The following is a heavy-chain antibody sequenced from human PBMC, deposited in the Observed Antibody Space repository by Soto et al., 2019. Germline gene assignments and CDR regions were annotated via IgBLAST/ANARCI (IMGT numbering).Heavy chain of an antibody. CDR3: ARGTYFDY. J-gene: IGHJ4*02. CDR1: GYTLNTYG. Sequence: QVQLVQYGAEVKKPGASVKVSCKASGYTLNTYGITWVRQAPGQGLELMGWISANHDHKNYPQKLQGRVTMTTDTSTSTAYMELRSLTSDDTAVYYCARGTYFDYWGQGTLVTVSS. CDR2: ISANHDHK. V-gene: IGHV1-18*01.